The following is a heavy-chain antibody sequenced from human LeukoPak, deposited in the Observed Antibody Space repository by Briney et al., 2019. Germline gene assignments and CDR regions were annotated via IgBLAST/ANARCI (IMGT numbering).Heavy chain of an antibody. CDR2: IIPILGIA. D-gene: IGHD3-22*01. V-gene: IGHV1-69*04. CDR1: GGTFSSYA. J-gene: IGHJ4*02. CDR3: AVAYYCDSSGYYSTYFDY. Sequence: GASVKVSCKASGGTFSSYAISWVRQAPGQGLEWMGRIIPILGIANYAQKFQGRVTITADKSTSTAYMELSSLRSEDTAVYYCAVAYYCDSSGYYSTYFDYWGQGTLVTVSS.